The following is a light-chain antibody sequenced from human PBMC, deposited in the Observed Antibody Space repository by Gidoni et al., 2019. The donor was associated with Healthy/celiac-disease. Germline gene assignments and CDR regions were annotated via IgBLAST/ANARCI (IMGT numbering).Light chain of an antibody. CDR3: GTWDSSLSGV. CDR1: SSNIGNNY. CDR2: DNN. V-gene: IGLV1-51*01. J-gene: IGLJ3*02. Sequence: PGQKVTISCSGSSSNIGNNYVSWYQQLPGTAPKLLIYDNNKQPSGIPDRFSGSKSGTSATLGITGLQTGDEADYYCGTWDSSLSGVFGGGTKLTVL.